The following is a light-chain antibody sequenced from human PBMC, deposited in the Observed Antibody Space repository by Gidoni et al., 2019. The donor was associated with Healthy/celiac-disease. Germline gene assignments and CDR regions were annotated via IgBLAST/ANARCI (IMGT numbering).Light chain of an antibody. J-gene: IGKJ2*01. V-gene: IGKV3-11*01. Sequence: ELVLTQSPATLSLSPGERSTLSCRASQSVSSYLAWYQHNPGPAPRLLIYDASNRATGIPARFSGGGSGTYFTLTISSLEPEDFAVYYCQQRSNWPPYTFGQGTKLEIK. CDR1: QSVSSY. CDR2: DAS. CDR3: QQRSNWPPYT.